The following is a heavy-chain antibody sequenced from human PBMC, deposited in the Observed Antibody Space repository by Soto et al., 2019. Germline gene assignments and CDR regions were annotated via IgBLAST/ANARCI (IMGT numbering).Heavy chain of an antibody. CDR3: ASELPPVDY. Sequence: QVQLVQSGAEVKKPGASVKVSCKASGYTFSSYFISWGRQAPGQGREWMGWISAYKVNSKYAQKLQGTVTMTTYTATGTGKMECSSVRDKDTAAYYCASELPPVDYGGQGTLVTVSS. V-gene: IGHV1-18*01. J-gene: IGHJ4*02. CDR2: ISAYKVNS. CDR1: GYTFSSYF.